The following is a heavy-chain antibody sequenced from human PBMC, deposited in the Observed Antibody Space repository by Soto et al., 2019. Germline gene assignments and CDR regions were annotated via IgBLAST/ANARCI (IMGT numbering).Heavy chain of an antibody. D-gene: IGHD2-15*01. CDR1: GFTFSSYA. Sequence: GGSLRLSCAASGFTFSSYAMSWVRQAPGKGLEWVSAIRGSGGSTYYADSVKGRFTISRDNSKNTLYLQMNSLRAEDTAVYYCAKDRYCSGGSCYTNYFDYWGQGTLVTVSS. J-gene: IGHJ4*02. CDR3: AKDRYCSGGSCYTNYFDY. V-gene: IGHV3-23*01. CDR2: IRGSGGST.